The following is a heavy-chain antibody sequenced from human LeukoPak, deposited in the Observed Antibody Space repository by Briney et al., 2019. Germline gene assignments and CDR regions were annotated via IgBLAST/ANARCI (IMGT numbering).Heavy chain of an antibody. V-gene: IGHV3-23*01. D-gene: IGHD3-22*01. Sequence: GGSLRLSCAASGFTFSSYGMSWVRQAPGKGLEWVSAISGSGGSTYYADSVKGRFTISRDNSKNTLYLQMNSLRAEDTAVYYCAKDLQAYYDSSGYYSNWGQGTLVTVSS. CDR3: AKDLQAYYDSSGYYSN. CDR1: GFTFSSYG. J-gene: IGHJ4*02. CDR2: ISGSGGST.